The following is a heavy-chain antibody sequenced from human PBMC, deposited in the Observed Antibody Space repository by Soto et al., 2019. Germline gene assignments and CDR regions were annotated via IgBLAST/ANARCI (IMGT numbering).Heavy chain of an antibody. D-gene: IGHD2-15*01. J-gene: IGHJ6*03. CDR3: AKGLPGRVCSGGSCSKHYYYYMDV. V-gene: IGHV3-30*18. CDR2: ISYDGSNK. Sequence: QVQLVESGGGVVQPGRSLRLSCAASGFTFSSYGMHWVRQAPGKGLEWVAVISYDGSNKYYADSVKGRFTISRDNSKNTLYLQMNSLRAEDTAVYYCAKGLPGRVCSGGSCSKHYYYYMDVWGKGTPVTVSS. CDR1: GFTFSSYG.